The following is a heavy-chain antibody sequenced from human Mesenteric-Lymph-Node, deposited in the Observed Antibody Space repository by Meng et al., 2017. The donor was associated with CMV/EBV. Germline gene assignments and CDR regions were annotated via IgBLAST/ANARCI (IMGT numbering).Heavy chain of an antibody. CDR1: GGSISSSWHY. J-gene: IGHJ5*02. Sequence: RPLPEAGPRLVKPSETLPLKCTVSGGSISSSWHYWGWIRQPPGKGLEWIGSIFYSGSAHYNPALESRVTISIDKSKNEFFLNLGSVTAADTAMYFCARDTLTYSYGPGWIDPWGQGTLVTVSS. CDR3: ARDTLTYSYGPGWIDP. V-gene: IGHV4-39*02. D-gene: IGHD3-10*01. CDR2: IFYSGSA.